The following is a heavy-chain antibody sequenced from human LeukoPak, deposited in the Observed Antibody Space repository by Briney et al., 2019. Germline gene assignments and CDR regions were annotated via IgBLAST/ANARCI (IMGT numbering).Heavy chain of an antibody. D-gene: IGHD3-3*01. V-gene: IGHV3-15*01. J-gene: IGHJ4*02. CDR3: TRENHDFWSGYYFDY. CDR1: GFTFSNAW. Sequence: GGSLRLSCAASGFTFSNAWMSWVRQAPGKGLEWVGRIKSKTDGGTTDYPAPVKGRFTISRDDSKTTLYLQMNSLKTEDTAVYYCTRENHDFWSGYYFDYWGQGTLVTVSS. CDR2: IKSKTDGGTT.